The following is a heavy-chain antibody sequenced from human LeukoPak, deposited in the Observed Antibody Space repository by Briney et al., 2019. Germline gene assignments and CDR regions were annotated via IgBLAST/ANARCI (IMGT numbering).Heavy chain of an antibody. CDR1: GGSFSSFG. Sequence: SGKVSCKVSGGSFSSFGISWVRQAPGQGLEWMGRIVPFLDITNYAQKFQGRVTITADKSTNTVYMELSSLRSQDTAVYYCARANGGDSGDALDIWGQGTMVTVSS. V-gene: IGHV1-69*04. D-gene: IGHD2-21*02. CDR2: IVPFLDIT. J-gene: IGHJ3*02. CDR3: ARANGGDSGDALDI.